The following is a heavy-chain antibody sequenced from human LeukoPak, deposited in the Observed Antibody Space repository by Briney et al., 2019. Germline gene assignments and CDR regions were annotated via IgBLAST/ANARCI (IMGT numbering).Heavy chain of an antibody. CDR2: ISSSSSYI. V-gene: IGHV3-21*01. D-gene: IGHD2-2*01. Sequence: GGSLRLSCAASGFTFTSAWMSWVRQAPGKGLEWVSSISSSSSYIYYADSVKGRFTISRDNAKNSLYLQMNSLRAEDTAVYYCARAYQLPTSRRPYYFDYWGQGTLVTVSS. CDR3: ARAYQLPTSRRPYYFDY. CDR1: GFTFTSAW. J-gene: IGHJ4*02.